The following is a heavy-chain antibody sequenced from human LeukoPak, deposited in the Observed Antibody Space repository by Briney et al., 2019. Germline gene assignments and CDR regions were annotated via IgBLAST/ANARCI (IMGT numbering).Heavy chain of an antibody. V-gene: IGHV3-43*02. CDR2: ISGDGGST. J-gene: IGHJ6*02. CDR3: AKARVTMVRGVKYYYYYGMDV. Sequence: PGGSLRLSCAASGFTFDDYAMHWVRHAPGKGLEWVSLISGDGGSTYYADSVKGRFTISRDNSKNSLYLQMNSLRTEDTALYYCAKARVTMVRGVKYYYYYGMDVWGQGTTVTVSS. D-gene: IGHD3-10*01. CDR1: GFTFDDYA.